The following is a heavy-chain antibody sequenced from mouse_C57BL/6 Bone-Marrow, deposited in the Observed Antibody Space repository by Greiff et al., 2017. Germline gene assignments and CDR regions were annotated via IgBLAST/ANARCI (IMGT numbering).Heavy chain of an antibody. CDR3: AISGGFAY. CDR1: GYTFTSYW. D-gene: IGHD1-1*02. V-gene: IGHV1-74*01. Sequence: QVQLQQPGAELVKPGASVKVSCKASGYTFTSYWLHWVKQRPGQGLEWIGRIHPSDSDTNYNQQFKGTATLTVDTSSSTVYMQLSSLTSGDSAVYYWAISGGFAYWGQGTRVTVSA. CDR2: IHPSDSDT. J-gene: IGHJ3*01.